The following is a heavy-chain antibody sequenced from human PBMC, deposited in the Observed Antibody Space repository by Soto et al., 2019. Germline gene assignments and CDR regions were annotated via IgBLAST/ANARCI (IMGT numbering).Heavy chain of an antibody. CDR1: GGTFSSYA. J-gene: IGHJ3*02. D-gene: IGHD3-22*01. V-gene: IGHV1-69*01. CDR2: IIPIFSTP. CDR3: ARDNGQREYYDGSVDAFDI. Sequence: QVQLVQSRAEVKKPGSSVKVSCKASGGTFSSYAISWVRQAPGQGLEWMGGIIPIFSTPNYAQKFQGGVTITADESTSTASMELSSLRSEDKAVYSCARDNGQREYYDGSVDAFDIWGQGTMFAVSS.